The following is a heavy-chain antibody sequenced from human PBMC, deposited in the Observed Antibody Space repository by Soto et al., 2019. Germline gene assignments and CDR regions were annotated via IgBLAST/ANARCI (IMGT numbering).Heavy chain of an antibody. CDR1: GFSISSYW. D-gene: IGHD2-2*03. Sequence: EVQLVESGGGLVQPGGSLRVSCAASGFSISSYWMHWVRQAPGKGLVWVSRINNDGSDTNYADAVRGRFTISRDNAMNTLYLQLDSLRAEDTAVYYCVSGPLDIAVVPGAMLYWGPGTLVTVSS. CDR2: INNDGSDT. CDR3: VSGPLDIAVVPGAMLY. V-gene: IGHV3-74*01. J-gene: IGHJ4*02.